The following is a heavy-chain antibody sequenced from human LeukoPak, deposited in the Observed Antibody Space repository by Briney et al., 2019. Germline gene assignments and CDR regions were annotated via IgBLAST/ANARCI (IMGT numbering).Heavy chain of an antibody. D-gene: IGHD2-2*01. CDR1: GFTFSSYA. V-gene: IGHV4-38-2*01. CDR2: IYYSGST. CDR3: VRLYCSRTSCFFDS. Sequence: KPGGSLRLSCAASGFTFSSYAMSWIRQPPGKGLEWIGSIYYSGSTYYNPSLKSRVTISVDTSKNQFSLNLSSVTAADTAVYYCVRLYCSRTSCFFDSWGQGTLVTVSS. J-gene: IGHJ4*02.